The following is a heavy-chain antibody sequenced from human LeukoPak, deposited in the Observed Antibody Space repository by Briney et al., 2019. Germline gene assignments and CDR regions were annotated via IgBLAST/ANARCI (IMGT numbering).Heavy chain of an antibody. CDR3: ARYGFLLGGHYYYYMDV. V-gene: IGHV3-7*01. D-gene: IGHD2-8*02. Sequence: GGSLTLSCAASGFTFSSYWLSWFRQAPGKGLEWVANINQDGSEEYFVDSVKGRFTISRDNAKNSMNLQMNSLGVEDTAVYYCARYGFLLGGHYYYYMDVWGNGTTVTVSS. CDR2: INQDGSEE. J-gene: IGHJ6*03. CDR1: GFTFSSYW.